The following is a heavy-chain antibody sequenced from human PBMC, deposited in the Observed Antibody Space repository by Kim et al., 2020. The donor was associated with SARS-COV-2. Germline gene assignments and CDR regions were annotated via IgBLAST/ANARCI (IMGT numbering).Heavy chain of an antibody. V-gene: IGHV3-13*01. J-gene: IGHJ3*02. D-gene: IGHD3-22*01. Sequence: GRFTISRENAKNSLYLQMNSLRAGDTAVYYCARGGYYDSSGYYHRDAFDIWGQGTMVTVSS. CDR3: ARGGYYDSSGYYHRDAFDI.